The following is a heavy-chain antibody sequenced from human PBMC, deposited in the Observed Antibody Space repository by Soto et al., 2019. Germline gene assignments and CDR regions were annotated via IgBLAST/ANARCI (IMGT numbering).Heavy chain of an antibody. CDR1: GSTFNNFA. D-gene: IGHD1-26*01. J-gene: IGHJ4*02. V-gene: IGHV1-69*06. CDR3: ARAIKRWEVNYYCDF. Sequence: LLQSGAEVKEPGSSVRVSCQVSGSTFNNFAFSWVRQAPGHGPEWMGGIVVDSNTAEYSQRFQDRVTITADTSTDTLYMELGSLTFEDTAVYYCARAIKRWEVNYYCDFWGQGTLVTVSS. CDR2: IVVDSNTA.